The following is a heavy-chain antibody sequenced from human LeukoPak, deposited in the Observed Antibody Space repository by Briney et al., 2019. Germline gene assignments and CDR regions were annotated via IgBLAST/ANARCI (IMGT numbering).Heavy chain of an antibody. CDR1: GDFVTSASHY. Sequence: PSETLSLTCTVSGDFVTSASHYWAWLRQSPGKELEWIGSIDSRGTTYYNPSLRSRVTIAVDTPVNQFSLQLSSLAAADTAVYHCARVQIVVVTTPGGGYTDAWGKGTTVTVSS. J-gene: IGHJ6*03. CDR2: IDSRGTT. CDR3: ARVQIVVVTTPGGGYTDA. V-gene: IGHV4-39*07. D-gene: IGHD4-17*01.